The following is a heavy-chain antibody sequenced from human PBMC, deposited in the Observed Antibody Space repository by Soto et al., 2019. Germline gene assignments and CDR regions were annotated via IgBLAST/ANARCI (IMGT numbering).Heavy chain of an antibody. Sequence: VASVKVSCKASGYTFTGYHMHWVRQAPGQGLEWMGWINPNSGGTNYAQKFQGRVTMTRDTSISTAYMELSRLRSDDTAVYYCARDYYDSSGYYYYYGMDVWGQGTTVTVSS. V-gene: IGHV1-2*02. CDR2: INPNSGGT. CDR3: ARDYYDSSGYYYYYGMDV. J-gene: IGHJ6*02. CDR1: GYTFTGYH. D-gene: IGHD3-22*01.